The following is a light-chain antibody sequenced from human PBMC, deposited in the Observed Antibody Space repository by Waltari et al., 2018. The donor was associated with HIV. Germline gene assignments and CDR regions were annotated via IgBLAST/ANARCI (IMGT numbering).Light chain of an antibody. J-gene: IGKJ4*01. CDR1: PSFSRS. Sequence: EIVMTQSPATLSVSPGERAPLFCIPTPSFSRSLAWYQQKPGQAPRLLIHGASTRATGIPARFSGSGSGTEFTLTISSLQSEDFAVYYCQQYYNWPLAFGGGTKVEIK. V-gene: IGKV3-15*01. CDR2: GAS. CDR3: QQYYNWPLA.